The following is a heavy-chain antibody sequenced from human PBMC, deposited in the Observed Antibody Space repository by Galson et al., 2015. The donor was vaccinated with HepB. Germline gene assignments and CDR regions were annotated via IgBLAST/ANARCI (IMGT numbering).Heavy chain of an antibody. CDR3: ARDNDILTGYQNIRRWTNAFDI. J-gene: IGHJ3*02. D-gene: IGHD3-9*01. Sequence: LSLTCAVSGGSISSGGYSWSWLRQPPGKGLEWIGYIYYSGSTYYNPSLKSRVTISVDTSKNQFSLKLSSVTAADTAVYYWARDNDILTGYQNIRRWTNAFDIWGQGTMVTVSS. CDR2: IYYSGST. CDR1: GGSISSGGYS. V-gene: IGHV4-30-4*07.